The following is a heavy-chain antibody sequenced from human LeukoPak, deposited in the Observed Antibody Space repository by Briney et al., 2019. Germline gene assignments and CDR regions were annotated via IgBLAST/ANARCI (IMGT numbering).Heavy chain of an antibody. V-gene: IGHV3-30-3*01. Sequence: GGSLRLSCAASGFTFSSYAMHWVRQAPGKGLEWVAVISYDGSNKYYADSVKGRFTISRDNSKNTLYLQMNSLRAEDTAVYYCARPRHPVRYGDYSAGAPGIDAFDIWGQGTMVTVSS. D-gene: IGHD4-17*01. J-gene: IGHJ3*02. CDR2: ISYDGSNK. CDR3: ARPRHPVRYGDYSAGAPGIDAFDI. CDR1: GFTFSSYA.